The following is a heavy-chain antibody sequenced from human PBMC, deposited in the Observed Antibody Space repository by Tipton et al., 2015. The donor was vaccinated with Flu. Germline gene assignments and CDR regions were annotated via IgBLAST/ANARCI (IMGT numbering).Heavy chain of an antibody. CDR1: GFTFNA. CDR2: LSYDGSNE. Sequence: SLRLSCAVSGFTFNALHWVRQAPGKGLEWVAILSYDGSNEYYADSVKGRFTISRDISKKTLYLQMNSLRAEDTAIYYCVCLSGYYFPYWGQGTLVTVSS. J-gene: IGHJ4*02. V-gene: IGHV3-30-3*01. CDR3: VCLSGYYFPY. D-gene: IGHD1-26*01.